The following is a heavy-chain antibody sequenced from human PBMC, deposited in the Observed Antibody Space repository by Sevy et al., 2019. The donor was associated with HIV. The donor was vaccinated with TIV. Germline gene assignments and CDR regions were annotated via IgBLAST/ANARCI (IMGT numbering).Heavy chain of an antibody. Sequence: SETLSLTCTVSGGSISSGGYYWSWIRQHPGKGLEWIWYIYYSGSTYYNPSLKSRVTISVDTSKNQFSLKLSSVTAADTAVYYCARISGLGYCSGGSCPRWNYYYYMDVWGKGTTVTVSS. V-gene: IGHV4-31*03. J-gene: IGHJ6*03. CDR1: GGSISSGGYY. CDR3: ARISGLGYCSGGSCPRWNYYYYMDV. CDR2: IYYSGST. D-gene: IGHD2-15*01.